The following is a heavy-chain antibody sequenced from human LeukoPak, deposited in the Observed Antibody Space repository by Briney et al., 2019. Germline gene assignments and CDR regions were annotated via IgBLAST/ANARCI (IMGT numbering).Heavy chain of an antibody. Sequence: GGSLRLSCAASGFTFSSYKMNWVRQAPGKGLEWVSYIGSSGSTIYYADSVKGRFTISRDNAKNSLYLQMNSLRAEDTAVYYCARGNYGMDVWGQGTTVTVSS. CDR3: ARGNYGMDV. V-gene: IGHV3-48*03. CDR1: GFTFSSYK. CDR2: IGSSGSTI. J-gene: IGHJ6*02.